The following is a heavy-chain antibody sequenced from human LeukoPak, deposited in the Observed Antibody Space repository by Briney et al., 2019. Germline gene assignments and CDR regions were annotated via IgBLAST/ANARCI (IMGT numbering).Heavy chain of an antibody. J-gene: IGHJ4*02. CDR2: INHSGST. Sequence: SETLSLTCAVYGGSFSGYYWSWIRQPPGKGLEWIGEINHSGSTNYNPSLKSRVTIPVDTSKNQFSLKLSSVTAADTAVYYCARGLRYFDWLSEYYFDYWGQGTLVTVSS. D-gene: IGHD3-9*01. CDR1: GGSFSGYY. CDR3: ARGLRYFDWLSEYYFDY. V-gene: IGHV4-34*01.